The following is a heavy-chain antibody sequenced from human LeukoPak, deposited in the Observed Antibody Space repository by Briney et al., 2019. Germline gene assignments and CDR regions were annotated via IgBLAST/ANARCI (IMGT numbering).Heavy chain of an antibody. CDR2: VFHTGHT. V-gene: IGHV4-59*01. Sequence: SETLSLTCTVSAAISSFYWSWLRQPPGKGLEWIGYVFHTGHTSYNPSLKSRVTMSIDPSKDQFSLEVTSVTAADTAVYYCAGSIFGYPWFDPWGQGTLVTVSS. D-gene: IGHD3-9*01. J-gene: IGHJ5*02. CDR3: AGSIFGYPWFDP. CDR1: AAISSFY.